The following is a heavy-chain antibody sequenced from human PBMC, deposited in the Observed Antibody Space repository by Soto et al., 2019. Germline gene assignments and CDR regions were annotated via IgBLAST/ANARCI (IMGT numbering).Heavy chain of an antibody. Sequence: SETLSLTCTVSGGSISSYYWNWIRQSPGKGLEWIASLDYSGTTNYNPSLKSRVTTSVDPSKKQFSLKMRSVTAADTAVYYCARDSFPPYSSSSKGFDYWGQGSLVTVSS. CDR1: GGSISSYY. D-gene: IGHD6-6*01. CDR2: LDYSGTT. V-gene: IGHV4-59*01. J-gene: IGHJ4*02. CDR3: ARDSFPPYSSSSKGFDY.